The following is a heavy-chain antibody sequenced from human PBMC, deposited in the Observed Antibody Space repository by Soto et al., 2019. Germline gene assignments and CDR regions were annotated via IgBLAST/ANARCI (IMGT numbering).Heavy chain of an antibody. CDR3: AKDLGIITFMYYFGS. J-gene: IGHJ4*02. CDR1: DGSFIGYY. Sequence: PSETLSLTCDVYDGSFIGYYWSWIRQPPGKGLEWIGEIDHSGSTNYNPSLKSRVTISVDTSQRQIYLNLNSVTAADTAIYYCAKDLGIITFMYYFGSWGLGTLVTVSS. CDR2: IDHSGST. V-gene: IGHV4-34*01. D-gene: IGHD3-16*01.